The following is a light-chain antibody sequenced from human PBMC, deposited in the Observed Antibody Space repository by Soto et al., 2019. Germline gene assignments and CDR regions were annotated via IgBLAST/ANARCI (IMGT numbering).Light chain of an antibody. CDR1: SSDVGGYNY. V-gene: IGLV2-8*01. CDR3: SSYAGSNNWA. CDR2: EVS. J-gene: IGLJ2*01. Sequence: QSVLTQPPSASGSPGQSVTISCTGTSSDVGGYNYVSWYQQHPGKAPKLMIYEVSKRPSGVPDRFSGSKSGNTASLTVSGLQAEDEADYYCSSYAGSNNWAFGGGTKVTVL.